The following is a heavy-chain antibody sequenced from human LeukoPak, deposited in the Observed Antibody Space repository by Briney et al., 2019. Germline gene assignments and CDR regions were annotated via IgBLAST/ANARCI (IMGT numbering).Heavy chain of an antibody. CDR2: IYPGDSDT. CDR3: ARDKGYSSDWTLHYGMDV. Sequence: GESLKISCKGSGYSFTSYWIGWVRQMPGKGLEWMGIIYPGDSDTRYSPSFQGQVTISADKSISTAYLQWSSLKASDTAMYYCARDKGYSSDWTLHYGMDVWGQGTTVTVSS. CDR1: GYSFTSYW. J-gene: IGHJ6*02. D-gene: IGHD6-25*01. V-gene: IGHV5-51*01.